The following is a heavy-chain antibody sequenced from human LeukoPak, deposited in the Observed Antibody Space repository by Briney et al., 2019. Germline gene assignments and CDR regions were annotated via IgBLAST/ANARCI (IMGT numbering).Heavy chain of an antibody. CDR1: GFTFSSYS. J-gene: IGHJ6*02. Sequence: MTGGSLRLSCVASGFTFSSYSMNWVRQAPGKGLEWVSSISSSSSYIYYADSVKGRFTISRDNAKNSLYLQMNSLRAEDTAVYYCARDRAGQVWYYYYYGMDVWGQGTTVTISS. CDR2: ISSSSSYI. D-gene: IGHD5-18*01. CDR3: ARDRAGQVWYYYYYGMDV. V-gene: IGHV3-21*01.